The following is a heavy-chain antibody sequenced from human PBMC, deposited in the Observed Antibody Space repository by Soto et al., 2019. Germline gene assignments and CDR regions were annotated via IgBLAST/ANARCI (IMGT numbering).Heavy chain of an antibody. CDR1: GFSLSTSGVG. J-gene: IGHJ3*02. CDR2: IYWDDDK. CDR3: AHNLYYDILTGYYDAFDI. D-gene: IGHD3-9*01. V-gene: IGHV2-5*02. Sequence: SGPTLVNPTQTLTLTCTFSGFSLSTSGVGVGWIRQPPGKALEWLALIYWDDDKRYSPSLKSRLTITKDTSKNQVVLTMTNMDPVDTATYYCAHNLYYDILTGYYDAFDIWGQGTMVTVSS.